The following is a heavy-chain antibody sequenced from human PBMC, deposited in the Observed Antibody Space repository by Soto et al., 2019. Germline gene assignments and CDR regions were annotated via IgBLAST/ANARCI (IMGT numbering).Heavy chain of an antibody. CDR1: GGTFSSYA. V-gene: IGHV1-69*13. J-gene: IGHJ5*02. D-gene: IGHD3-3*01. CDR2: IIPIFGTA. Sequence: SVKVSCKASGGTFSSYAISWVRQAPGQGLEWMGGIIPIFGTANYAQKFQGRVTITADESTSTAYMELSSLIFEDTAVFFCVRANVLRFLEWLLMGWFDPWGQGTLVTVSS. CDR3: VRANVLRFLEWLLMGWFDP.